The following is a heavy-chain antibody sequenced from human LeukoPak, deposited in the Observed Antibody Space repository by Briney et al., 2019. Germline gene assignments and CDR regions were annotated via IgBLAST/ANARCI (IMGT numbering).Heavy chain of an antibody. V-gene: IGHV3-72*01. Sequence: GGSLRLACAASGFTFSDHYMDWVRQAPGKGLEWVGRIRDKANSYTTEYAASVKGRFTISRDDSQNSLYLQMNSLKTEDTAVYRCPRVVPGSGSYYPDYWGQGTLVTVSS. CDR1: GFTFSDHY. CDR2: IRDKANSYTT. D-gene: IGHD3-10*01. CDR3: PRVVPGSGSYYPDY. J-gene: IGHJ4*02.